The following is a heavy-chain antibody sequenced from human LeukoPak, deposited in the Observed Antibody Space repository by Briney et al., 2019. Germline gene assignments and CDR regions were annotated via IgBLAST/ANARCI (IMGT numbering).Heavy chain of an antibody. CDR1: GFTFSSYG. CDR3: AKDAALLRLGYYYYGMDV. CDR2: ISYDGSNK. V-gene: IGHV3-30*18. D-gene: IGHD5-12*01. J-gene: IGHJ6*02. Sequence: PGGSLRLSCAASGFTFSSYGMHWVRQAPGKGLEWVAVISYDGSNKYYADSVKGRFTISRDNSKNTLYLQMNSLRAEDTAVYCCAKDAALLRLGYYYYGMDVWGQGTTVTVSS.